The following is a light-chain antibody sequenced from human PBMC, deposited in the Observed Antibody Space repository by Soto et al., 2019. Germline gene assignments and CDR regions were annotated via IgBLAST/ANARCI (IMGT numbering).Light chain of an antibody. CDR1: SSDIGGYNY. CDR3: SSYTSSTPYVV. J-gene: IGLJ2*01. CDR2: EVS. Sequence: QSALTQPASVSGSPGQSITISCTGTSSDIGGYNYVSWYQQHPGKAPKLMIYEVSNRPSGVSNRFSGSKSGNTASLTISGLQAEDEADYYCSSYTSSTPYVVFGAGTKLTVL. V-gene: IGLV2-14*01.